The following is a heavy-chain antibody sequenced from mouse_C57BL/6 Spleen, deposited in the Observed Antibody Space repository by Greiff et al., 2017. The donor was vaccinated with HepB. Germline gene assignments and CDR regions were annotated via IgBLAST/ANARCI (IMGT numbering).Heavy chain of an antibody. Sequence: VESGGGLVKPGGSLKLSCAASGFTFSSYAMSWVRQTPEKRLEWVATISDGGSYTYYPDNVKGRFTISRDNAKNNLYLQMSHLKSEDTAMYYCARDEMVTTSFAYWGQGTLVTVSA. CDR1: GFTFSSYA. CDR3: ARDEMVTTSFAY. D-gene: IGHD2-2*01. CDR2: ISDGGSYT. V-gene: IGHV5-4*01. J-gene: IGHJ3*01.